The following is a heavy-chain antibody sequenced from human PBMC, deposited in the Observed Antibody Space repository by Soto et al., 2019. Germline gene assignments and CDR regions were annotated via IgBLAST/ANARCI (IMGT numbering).Heavy chain of an antibody. CDR1: GGSVNNGNYY. J-gene: IGHJ5*02. CDR2: VYYTGST. V-gene: IGHV4-61*01. CDR3: ARDMHAGFTHYFDP. Sequence: PSETLSLTCTVSGGSVNNGNYYWSWIRQPPGKELEWIGYVYYTGSTYSNPSLKSRLTTSMDTSKNQLSLKLTSMTAADTAVYYCARDMHAGFTHYFDPWGQGTLVTVSS. D-gene: IGHD1-26*01.